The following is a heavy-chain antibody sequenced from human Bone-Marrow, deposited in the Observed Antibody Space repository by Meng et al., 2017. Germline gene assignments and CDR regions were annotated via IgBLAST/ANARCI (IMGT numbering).Heavy chain of an antibody. D-gene: IGHD2-15*01. Sequence: QVQLQESGSGLVKPSQTLSLTCTVSGASISDGDYYWSWIRQPPGRGLEWIGYVYYTGSTHHNPSLKSRVTISINMSKNQFSLKLTSVTAADTAVYYCARETLRMFDPWGQGTLVTVSS. CDR3: ARETLRMFDP. V-gene: IGHV4-30-4*01. CDR1: GASISDGDYY. CDR2: VYYTGST. J-gene: IGHJ5*02.